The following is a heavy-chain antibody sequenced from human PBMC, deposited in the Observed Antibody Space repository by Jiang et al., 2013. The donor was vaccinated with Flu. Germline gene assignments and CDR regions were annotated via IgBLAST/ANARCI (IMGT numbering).Heavy chain of an antibody. CDR2: ISASGDST. Sequence: QLLESGGGLEQPGGSLRLSCAASGFSFSSHAMSWVRQAPGKGLEWVSSISASGDSTYYADSVKGRFTFSRDNSKNTLYLQMNSLRAEDTAVYYCATGWERWGNWGQGTLVTVSS. J-gene: IGHJ4*02. D-gene: IGHD1-26*01. CDR3: ATGWERWGN. V-gene: IGHV3-23*01. CDR1: GFSFSSHA.